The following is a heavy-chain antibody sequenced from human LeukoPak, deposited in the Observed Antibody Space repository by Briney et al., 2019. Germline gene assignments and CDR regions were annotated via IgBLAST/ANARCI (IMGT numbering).Heavy chain of an antibody. Sequence: PSETLSLPCTVSGGSISSGDYYWSWIRQPPGKGLEWIGYIYYSGSTYYNPSLKSRVTISVDTSKNQFSLKLSSVTAADTAVYYCARVGYRSEYFDDWGQGTLVTVSS. CDR3: ARVGYRSEYFDD. CDR1: GGSISSGDYY. D-gene: IGHD5-18*01. V-gene: IGHV4-30-4*01. J-gene: IGHJ4*02. CDR2: IYYSGST.